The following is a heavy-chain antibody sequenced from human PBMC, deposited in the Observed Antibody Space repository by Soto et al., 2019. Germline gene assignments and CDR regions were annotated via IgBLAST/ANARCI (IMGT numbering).Heavy chain of an antibody. CDR2: MYSSGDV. CDR3: VKDNLSGGADV. Sequence: VQLMESGGDLIQPGRSLRLSCATSGFALSGSAMHWVRQVPGGGLEWVSGMYSSGDVGYADSVQGRFIMSRDVARNSLYLQMNSLQADDTALYYCVKDNLSGGADVWGQGTTVIVSS. D-gene: IGHD3-10*02. V-gene: IGHV3-9*01. J-gene: IGHJ6*02. CDR1: GFALSGSA.